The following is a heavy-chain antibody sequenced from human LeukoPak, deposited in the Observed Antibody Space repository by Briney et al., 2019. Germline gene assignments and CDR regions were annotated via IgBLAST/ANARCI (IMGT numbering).Heavy chain of an antibody. Sequence: GGSLRLSCAASGFRFSYEMSWVRPAPGKGLEWLSYINSGGSGIHYAGSVNGRFTISRDNAKNSLYLQMNSLRVEDTAVYYCAAVGRAGHPGYWGQGTLVTVSS. V-gene: IGHV3-48*03. CDR1: GFRFSYE. D-gene: IGHD2-2*01. CDR3: AAVGRAGHPGY. CDR2: INSGGSGI. J-gene: IGHJ4*02.